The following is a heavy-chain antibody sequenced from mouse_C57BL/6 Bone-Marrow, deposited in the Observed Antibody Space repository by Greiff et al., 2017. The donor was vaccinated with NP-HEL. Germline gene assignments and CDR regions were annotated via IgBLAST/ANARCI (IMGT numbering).Heavy chain of an antibody. CDR1: GFSLTSYG. Sequence: VQLQESGPGLVQPSQSLSITCTVSGFSLTSYGVHWVRQSPGKGLEWLGVIWRGGSTDYNAAFMSRLSITKDNSKSHVFFKMNSLQADDTAIYYCAKTVTTVVADAMDYWGQGTSVTVSS. J-gene: IGHJ4*01. V-gene: IGHV2-5*01. CDR3: AKTVTTVVADAMDY. D-gene: IGHD1-1*01. CDR2: IWRGGST.